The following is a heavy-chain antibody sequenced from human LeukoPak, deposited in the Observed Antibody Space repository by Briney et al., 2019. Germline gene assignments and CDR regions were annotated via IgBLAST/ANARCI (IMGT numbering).Heavy chain of an antibody. CDR2: ISYDGSNK. J-gene: IGHJ4*02. D-gene: IGHD2-2*01. CDR1: GFTFTDYG. V-gene: IGHV3-30*03. Sequence: GGSLRLFCAASGFTFTDYGMHWVRQAPGKGLEWVAVISYDGSNKYYADSVRGQFTISRDNSKNTLYLQMNSLRAEDTAVYFCARSGCSSTSCYSDYWGQGTLVTVSP. CDR3: ARSGCSSTSCYSDY.